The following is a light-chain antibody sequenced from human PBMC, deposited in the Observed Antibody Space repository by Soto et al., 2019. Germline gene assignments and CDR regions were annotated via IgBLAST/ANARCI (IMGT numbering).Light chain of an antibody. Sequence: QSVLTQPPSVSAAPGQKVTISCSGSSSNIGNNYVSWYQQLPGTAPKLLIYENNKRPSGIPDRFSGSKSGTSATLGITGLQTGDEADYYCGTWDSSLSVWVFGGGTKLTV. J-gene: IGLJ3*02. CDR3: GTWDSSLSVWV. CDR2: ENN. CDR1: SSNIGNNY. V-gene: IGLV1-51*02.